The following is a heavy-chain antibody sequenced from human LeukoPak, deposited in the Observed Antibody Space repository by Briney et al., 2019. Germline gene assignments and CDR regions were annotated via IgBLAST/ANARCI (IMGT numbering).Heavy chain of an antibody. J-gene: IGHJ4*02. CDR1: GFTFSSYS. CDR3: ARGQQGYFDY. CDR2: ISYDGSNK. Sequence: PGGSLRLSCAASGFTFSSYSMNWVRQAPGKGLEWVAVISYDGSNKNYADSVKGRFTISRDNSKNTLYLQMNSLRAEDTAVYYCARGQQGYFDYWGQGTLVTVSS. V-gene: IGHV3-30*03.